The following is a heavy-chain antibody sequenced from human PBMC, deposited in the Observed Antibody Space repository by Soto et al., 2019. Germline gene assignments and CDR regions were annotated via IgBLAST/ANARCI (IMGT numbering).Heavy chain of an antibody. CDR3: ARWWPYNWFDP. CDR2: IYYSGST. J-gene: IGHJ5*02. V-gene: IGHV4-30-4*01. Sequence: QVQLQESGPGLVKPSQTLSLTCTVSGGSFSGNNYYWSWIRQPPGKGLEWIGYIYYSGSTYYNPSLKSRVTISIDMSKKQFSLKLSSVTAADTAVYYCARWWPYNWFDPWGQGTLVTVSS. D-gene: IGHD2-15*01. CDR1: GGSFSGNNYY.